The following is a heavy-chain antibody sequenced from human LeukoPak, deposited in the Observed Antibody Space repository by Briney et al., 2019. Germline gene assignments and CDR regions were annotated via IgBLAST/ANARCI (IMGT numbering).Heavy chain of an antibody. CDR1: GGSVGSTNYY. CDR2: IYYSGST. Sequence: SETLSLTCTVSGGSVGSTNYYWGWIRQPPGKGLEWNGSIYYSGSTYSNSSLKSRVTISIDTSKNQFSLKLSSVTAADTAVYYCARHRDYWGQGTLVTVSS. J-gene: IGHJ4*02. V-gene: IGHV4-39*01. CDR3: ARHRDY.